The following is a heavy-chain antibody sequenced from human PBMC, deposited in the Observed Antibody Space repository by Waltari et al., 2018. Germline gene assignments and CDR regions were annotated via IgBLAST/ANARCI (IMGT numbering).Heavy chain of an antibody. CDR1: GFTFSSYA. D-gene: IGHD6-13*01. J-gene: IGHJ5*02. Sequence: QVQLVESGGGVVQPGRSLRLSCAASGFTFSSYAMHWVRQAPGKGLEWVAVISYDGSNKYYADSVKGRFTISRDNSKNTLYLQMNSLRAEDTAVYYCARDAYSSIRTWFDPWGQGTLVTVSS. CDR3: ARDAYSSIRTWFDP. V-gene: IGHV3-30-3*01. CDR2: ISYDGSNK.